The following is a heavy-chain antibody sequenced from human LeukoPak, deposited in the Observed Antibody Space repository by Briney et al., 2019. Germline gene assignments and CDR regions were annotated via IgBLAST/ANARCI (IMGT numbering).Heavy chain of an antibody. CDR2: INHSGST. Sequence: SETLSLTCAVYGGSFSGYYWSWIRQPPGRGLEWIGEINHSGSTNYNPSLKSRVTISVDTSKNQFSLKLSSVTAADTAVYYCARGIPGSAPFDYWGQGTLVTVSS. V-gene: IGHV4-34*01. CDR3: ARGIPGSAPFDY. CDR1: GGSFSGYY. D-gene: IGHD6-25*01. J-gene: IGHJ4*02.